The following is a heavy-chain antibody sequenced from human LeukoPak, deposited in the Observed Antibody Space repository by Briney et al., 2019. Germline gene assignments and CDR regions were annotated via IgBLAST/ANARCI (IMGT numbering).Heavy chain of an antibody. CDR2: IWYDGSNK. J-gene: IGHJ4*02. D-gene: IGHD3-22*01. Sequence: GGSLRLSCAASGFTFSSYGMHWVRQAPGKGLEWVAVIWYDGSNKYYADSVKGQFTISRDNSKNTLYLQMNSLRAEDTAVYYCARDSDSSGYSDYWGQGTLVTVSS. V-gene: IGHV3-33*01. CDR3: ARDSDSSGYSDY. CDR1: GFTFSSYG.